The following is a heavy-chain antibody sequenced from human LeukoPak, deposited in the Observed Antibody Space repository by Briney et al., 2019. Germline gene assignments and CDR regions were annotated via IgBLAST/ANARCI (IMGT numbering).Heavy chain of an antibody. Sequence: GRSLRLSCVASGFIFGDYVLNWVRQAPGKGLEWVGFIRSKGYGGTTEYVASVKGRFTISRDDFKSIAYLQMNSLKTEDTAVYYCTRVGYSSSYYFDYWGQGTLVTVSS. D-gene: IGHD6-6*01. J-gene: IGHJ4*02. CDR3: TRVGYSSSYYFDY. CDR2: IRSKGYGGTT. V-gene: IGHV3-49*04. CDR1: GFIFGDYV.